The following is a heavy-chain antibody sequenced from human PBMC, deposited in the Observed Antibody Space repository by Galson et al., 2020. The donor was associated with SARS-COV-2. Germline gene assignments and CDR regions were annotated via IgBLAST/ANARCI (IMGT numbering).Heavy chain of an antibody. CDR1: GYTFTSYG. CDR2: ISAYNGNT. V-gene: IGHV1-18*01. J-gene: IGHJ4*02. D-gene: IGHD3-3*01. CDR3: ARDRTDYYDFWSGYYYYFDY. Sequence: ASVKVSCKASGYTFTSYGISWVRQAPGQGLEWMGWISAYNGNTNYAQKLQGRVTMTTDTSTSTAYMELRSLRSDDTAVYYCARDRTDYYDFWSGYYYYFDYWGQGTLVTVSS.